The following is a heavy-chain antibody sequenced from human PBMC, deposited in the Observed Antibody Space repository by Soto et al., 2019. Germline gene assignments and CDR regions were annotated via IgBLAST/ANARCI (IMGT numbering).Heavy chain of an antibody. CDR2: ISSSSSTI. V-gene: IGHV3-48*02. D-gene: IGHD1-7*01. CDR3: ARGPDNTGTNFFDY. CDR1: GFTFSSYS. J-gene: IGHJ4*02. Sequence: EVQLVESGGGLVQPGGSLRLSCAASGFTFSSYSMNWVHQAPGKGLEWVSYISSSSSTIYYADSVKGRFTISRDNAKNSLYLQMNSLRDEDTAVYYCARGPDNTGTNFFDYWGQGTLVTVSS.